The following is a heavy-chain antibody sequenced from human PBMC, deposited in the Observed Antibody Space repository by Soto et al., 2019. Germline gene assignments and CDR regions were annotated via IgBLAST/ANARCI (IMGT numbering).Heavy chain of an antibody. Sequence: ETLSLTCTVSGGSISSYYWSWIRQPPGKGLEWIGYIYYSGSTNYNPSLKRRVTISVDTSKNQFSLQLKSVTAADTALYYCARFSGSYYYAMDVWGQGSTVTVSS. J-gene: IGHJ6*02. V-gene: IGHV4-59*12. CDR3: ARFSGSYYYAMDV. D-gene: IGHD6-19*01. CDR2: IYYSGST. CDR1: GGSISSYY.